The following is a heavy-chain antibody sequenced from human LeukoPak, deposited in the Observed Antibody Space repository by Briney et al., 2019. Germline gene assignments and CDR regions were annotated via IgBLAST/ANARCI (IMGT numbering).Heavy chain of an antibody. Sequence: ASETLFLTCTVSGASISSYYWNSLRQRPGTGLEGIEYMDNSGSTNYNPSLKSRVTISADTSKNQLSLRLSSVTAADTAVYYCATWVTVVYAFHMGGGGTMVTVFS. CDR1: GASISSYY. CDR2: MDNSGST. J-gene: IGHJ3*02. CDR3: ATWVTVVYAFHM. V-gene: IGHV4-59*01. D-gene: IGHD2-15*01.